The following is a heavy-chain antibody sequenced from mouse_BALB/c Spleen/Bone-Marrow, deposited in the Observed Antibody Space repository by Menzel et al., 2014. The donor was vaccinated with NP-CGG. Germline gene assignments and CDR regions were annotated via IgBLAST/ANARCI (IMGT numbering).Heavy chain of an antibody. J-gene: IGHJ2*01. D-gene: IGHD2-13*01. Sequence: EVKLVESGGGLVKPGGSLKLSCAASGFTFSDYYMYWVRQTPEKRLEWVATISDAGSYTYYPDSAKGRFTISRDNAKNNLYLQMISLKSEDTAMYYCAREGGAYAGVDYWGQGTTLTVSS. V-gene: IGHV5-4*02. CDR1: GFTFSDYY. CDR2: ISDAGSYT. CDR3: AREGGAYAGVDY.